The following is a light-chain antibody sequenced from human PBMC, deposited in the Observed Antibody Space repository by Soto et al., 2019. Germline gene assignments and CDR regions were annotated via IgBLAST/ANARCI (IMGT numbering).Light chain of an antibody. V-gene: IGLV2-23*01. J-gene: IGLJ3*02. CDR2: EGT. CDR1: SSDLGTYNL. Sequence: QSALTQPASVSGSPGQSITISCTGTSSDLGTYNLVSWYQQHPGKAPKLTIYEGTKRPSGVSNRFSGSKSGNTASLTISGLQAEDEADYYCCSYAGGSTLVFGGGTKLTVL. CDR3: CSYAGGSTLV.